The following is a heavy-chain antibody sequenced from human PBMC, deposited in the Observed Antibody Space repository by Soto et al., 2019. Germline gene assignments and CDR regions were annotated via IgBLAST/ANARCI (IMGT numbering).Heavy chain of an antibody. J-gene: IGHJ6*02. D-gene: IGHD6-19*01. CDR1: GFTFSSYG. CDR3: AKDRRFLLSGWYERDGMDV. Sequence: PGGSLRLSCAASGFTFSSYGMHWVRQAPGKGLEWVAVISYDGSNKYYADSVKGRFTISRDNSKNTLYLQMNSLRAEDTAVYYCAKDRRFLLSGWYERDGMDVWGQGTTVTVSS. CDR2: ISYDGSNK. V-gene: IGHV3-30*18.